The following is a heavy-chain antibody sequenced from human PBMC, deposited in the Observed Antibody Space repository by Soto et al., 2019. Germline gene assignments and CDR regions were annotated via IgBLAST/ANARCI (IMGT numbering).Heavy chain of an antibody. Sequence: PSQTLSLTCAVSGGSISSLNLWSWVRQPPGQGLEWIGEIYHSGSANFNPSLKSRVIMSVDKSKNQFSLKLSSVTAADTAVYYCARGSTTVVTPNWFDPWGQGTLVTVSS. CDR1: GGSISSLNL. CDR2: IYHSGSA. D-gene: IGHD2-21*02. J-gene: IGHJ5*02. CDR3: ARGSTTVVTPNWFDP. V-gene: IGHV4-4*02.